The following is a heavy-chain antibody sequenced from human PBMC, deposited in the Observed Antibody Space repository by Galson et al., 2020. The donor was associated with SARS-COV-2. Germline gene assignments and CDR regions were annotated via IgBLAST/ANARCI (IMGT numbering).Heavy chain of an antibody. V-gene: IGHV4-38-2*01. J-gene: IGHJ5*02. CDR2: VYPSGST. Sequence: SETLSLTCAVSGVSISTTNYWSWIRQAPGKGLEWIGSVYPSGSTYYNPSLKSRVTISLDTSKNQFSLRLTSVTAADTALYFCARSIYGTAISANWVDPWGPGMLVTVSS. CDR3: ARSIYGTAISANWVDP. CDR1: GVSISTTNY. D-gene: IGHD2-21*02.